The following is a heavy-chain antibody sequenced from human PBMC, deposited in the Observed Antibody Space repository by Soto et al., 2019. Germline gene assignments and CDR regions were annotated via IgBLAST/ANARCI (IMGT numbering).Heavy chain of an antibody. CDR2: IWYDGSNK. V-gene: IGHV3-33*01. CDR1: GFTFSSYG. D-gene: IGHD3-10*01. CDR3: ARGGKTPEIWFGEWKYYYYGMDV. Sequence: PGGSLRLSCAASGFTFSSYGMHWVRQAPGKGLEWVAVIWYDGSNKYYADSVKGRFTISRDNSKNTLYLQMNSLRAEDTAVYYCARGGKTPEIWFGEWKYYYYGMDVWGQGTTVTVSS. J-gene: IGHJ6*02.